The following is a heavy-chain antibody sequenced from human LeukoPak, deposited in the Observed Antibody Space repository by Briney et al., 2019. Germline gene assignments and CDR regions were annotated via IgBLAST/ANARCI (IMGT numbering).Heavy chain of an antibody. CDR1: GFTFSSYG. D-gene: IGHD4-17*01. CDR3: AKEPMTTVTTADY. V-gene: IGHV3-30*02. J-gene: IGHJ4*02. CDR2: IRYDGSNK. Sequence: GGSLRLSCAASGFTFSSYGMHWVRESPGRGLEWVAFIRYDGSNKYYADSVRRGFTISRDNSKNTLYLQMNSLRAEDTAVYYCAKEPMTTVTTADYWGQGTLVTVSS.